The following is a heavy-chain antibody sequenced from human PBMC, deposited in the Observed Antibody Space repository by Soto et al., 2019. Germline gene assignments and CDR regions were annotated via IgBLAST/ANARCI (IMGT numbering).Heavy chain of an antibody. D-gene: IGHD2-2*02. V-gene: IGHV1-18*01. CDR1: GYTFTSYG. J-gene: IGHJ6*02. CDR2: ISAYNGNT. CDR3: ARVGYCSSTSCYTDYYYYGMDV. Sequence: GGLVKVSCKASGYTFTSYGISWVRQAPGQGLEWMGWISAYNGNTNYAQKLQGRVTMTTDTSTSTAYMELRSLRSDDTAVYYCARVGYCSSTSCYTDYYYYGMDVWGQGTTVTVSS.